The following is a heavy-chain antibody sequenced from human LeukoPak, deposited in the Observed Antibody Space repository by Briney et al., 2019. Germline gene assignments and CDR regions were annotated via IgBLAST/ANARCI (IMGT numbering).Heavy chain of an antibody. J-gene: IGHJ6*03. CDR3: AGGSLVSFWSGYYTGDYYYYMDV. CDR1: GFTFSSYS. Sequence: GGSLRLSCAASGFTFSSYSMNWVRQAPGKGLEWVSSISSSSSYIYYADSVKGRFTISRDNAKNSLYLQMNSLRAEDTAVYYCAGGSLVSFWSGYYTGDYYYYMDVWGKGTTVTVSS. D-gene: IGHD3-3*01. V-gene: IGHV3-21*01. CDR2: ISSSSSYI.